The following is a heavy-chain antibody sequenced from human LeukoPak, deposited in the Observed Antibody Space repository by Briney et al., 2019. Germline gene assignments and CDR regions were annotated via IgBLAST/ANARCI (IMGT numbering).Heavy chain of an antibody. V-gene: IGHV3-7*01. Sequence: GGSLRLSCAASGFTFSSYWMSWVRQAPGKGLEWVANIKQDGSEKYYVDSVKGRFTISRDNSKNTLYLQMNSLRAEDTAVYYCAKDSYDFWSGPIDYWGQGTLVTVSS. CDR3: AKDSYDFWSGPIDY. D-gene: IGHD3-3*01. CDR2: IKQDGSEK. CDR1: GFTFSSYW. J-gene: IGHJ4*02.